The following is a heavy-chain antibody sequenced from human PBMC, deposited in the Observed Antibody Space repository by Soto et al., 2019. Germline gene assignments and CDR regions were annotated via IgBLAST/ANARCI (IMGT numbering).Heavy chain of an antibody. CDR3: ASGSAASFDY. Sequence: EVQLVESGGGVVQPGGSLRLSCAASGLTVSSSQMSWVRQAPGKGLEWVSVIYSGGSEYYADSVKGRFTISRDSSKNTLYLHMSSLRVEDRAGYYCASGSAASFDYWGQGTLVTVSS. V-gene: IGHV3-66*01. CDR2: IYSGGSE. J-gene: IGHJ4*02. CDR1: GLTVSSSQ. D-gene: IGHD2-15*01.